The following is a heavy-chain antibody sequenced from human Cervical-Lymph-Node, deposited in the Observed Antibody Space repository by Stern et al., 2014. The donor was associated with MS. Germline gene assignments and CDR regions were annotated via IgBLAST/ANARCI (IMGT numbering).Heavy chain of an antibody. Sequence: EVQLVQSGGGLVQPGRSLRLSCAGSRFNFGDYAMHWVRQAPGKGLEWVSSISWNSGSMEYADSLKGRFTISRDNAKNSLYLQMDSLRVEDTAIYYCAKDISSGRWEAQYYYGMDVWGQGTTVTVSS. CDR3: AKDISSGRWEAQYYYGMDV. D-gene: IGHD6-19*01. J-gene: IGHJ6*02. CDR1: RFNFGDYA. CDR2: ISWNSGSM. V-gene: IGHV3-9*01.